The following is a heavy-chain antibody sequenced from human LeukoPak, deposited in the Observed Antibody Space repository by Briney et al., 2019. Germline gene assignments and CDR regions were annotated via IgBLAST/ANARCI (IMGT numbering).Heavy chain of an antibody. CDR2: ISGSSDTT. D-gene: IGHD1-26*01. V-gene: IGHV3-23*01. Sequence: QSGGSLRLSCAASGFTFSSYAMSWVRQAPGKGLEWVSAISGSSDTTYYADAVKGRFTVSRDNAKNTLYLQMSSLRADDTAVYFCAKSGTFFLYYFDNWGQGTLVTVSS. J-gene: IGHJ4*02. CDR1: GFTFSSYA. CDR3: AKSGTFFLYYFDN.